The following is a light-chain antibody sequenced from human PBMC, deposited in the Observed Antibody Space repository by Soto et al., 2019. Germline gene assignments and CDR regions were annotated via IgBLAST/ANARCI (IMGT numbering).Light chain of an antibody. J-gene: IGLJ1*01. V-gene: IGLV2-11*01. CDR1: SSDVGGYNY. Sequence: QSALTQPRSVSGSPGQSVTISCTGTSSDVGGYNYVSWYQQHPGKAPKLMIYDVSKRPSGVPDRFSGSKSDNTASLTISGLQAEDEADYYCCSYAGSYTFDVFGTGTKLTVL. CDR3: CSYAGSYTFDV. CDR2: DVS.